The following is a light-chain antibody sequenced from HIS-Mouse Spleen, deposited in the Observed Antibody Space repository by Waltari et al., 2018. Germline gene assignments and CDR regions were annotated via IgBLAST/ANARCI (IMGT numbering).Light chain of an antibody. CDR3: YSTDSSGNHRV. V-gene: IGLV3-10*01. Sequence: SYELTQPPSVSVSPVQTARITCSGDALPKNTAYRYQQKSGQAPALVTYEDSKRPSGIPERFSGSSSGTMATLTISGAQVEDEADYYCYSTDSSGNHRVFGGGTKLTVL. CDR1: ALPKNT. J-gene: IGLJ2*01. CDR2: EDS.